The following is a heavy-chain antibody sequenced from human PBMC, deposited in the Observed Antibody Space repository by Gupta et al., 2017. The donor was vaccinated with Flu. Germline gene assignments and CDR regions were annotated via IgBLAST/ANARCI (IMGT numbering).Heavy chain of an antibody. J-gene: IGHJ4*02. CDR3: AGYGYFAS. V-gene: IGHV3-30-3*01. CDR1: SFSNYA. Sequence: SFSNYAMYWVRQAPGKGLEWVAVISYDGGSIDYAASVKGRFTISRDNSKSTLYLQMNSRRADDTAVYYCAGYGYFASWGQGALVTVSS. CDR2: ISYDGGSI. D-gene: IGHD4-17*01.